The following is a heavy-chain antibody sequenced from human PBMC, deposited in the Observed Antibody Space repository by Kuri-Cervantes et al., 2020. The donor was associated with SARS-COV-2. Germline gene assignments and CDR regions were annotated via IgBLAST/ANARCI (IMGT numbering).Heavy chain of an antibody. CDR2: ISSSSSYI. Sequence: GGSLRLSCAASGFTFSSYAMSWVRQAPGKGLEWVSSISSSSSYIYYADSVKGRFTISRDNAKNSLYLQMNSLRAEDTAVYYCARAQSPTGFDYWGQGTLVTVSS. V-gene: IGHV3-21*01. CDR1: GFTFSSYA. D-gene: IGHD4-17*01. J-gene: IGHJ4*02. CDR3: ARAQSPTGFDY.